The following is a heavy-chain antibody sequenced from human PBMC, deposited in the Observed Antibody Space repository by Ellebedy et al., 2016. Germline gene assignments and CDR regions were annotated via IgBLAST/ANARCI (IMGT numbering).Heavy chain of an antibody. CDR3: AREGAGWYGAFDY. V-gene: IGHV4-34*01. D-gene: IGHD6-19*01. J-gene: IGHJ4*02. CDR2: INHSGST. CDR1: GGSFSGYY. Sequence: SETLSLTCAVYGGSFSGYYWNWIRQPPGKGLEWIGEINHSGSTKYNPSLKSRVTISVDTSKNQFSLKVRSVTAADTAVYYCAREGAGWYGAFDYWGQGTLVTVSS.